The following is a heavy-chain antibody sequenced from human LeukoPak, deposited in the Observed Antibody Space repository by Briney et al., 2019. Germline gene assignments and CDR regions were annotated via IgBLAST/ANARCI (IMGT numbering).Heavy chain of an antibody. D-gene: IGHD6-13*01. J-gene: IGHJ4*02. CDR1: GFTFSNYA. CDR2: ISGGGDHT. V-gene: IGHV3-23*01. Sequence: GGSLRLSSAVSGFTFSNYAMSWVRQAPGKGLEWVSAISGGGDHTFYANSVKGRFTISRDNSKNTLYLQMNSLRAEDTAVYYCAKDIAADYYFDYWGQGTLVTVSS. CDR3: AKDIAADYYFDY.